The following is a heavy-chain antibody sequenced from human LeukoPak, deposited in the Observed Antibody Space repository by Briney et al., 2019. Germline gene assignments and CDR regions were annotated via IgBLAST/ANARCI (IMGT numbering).Heavy chain of an antibody. CDR3: ARVGSGSYYTPDY. Sequence: SETLSLTCTVSGGSISSYYWSWIRQPPGKGLEWIGYIYYSGSTNYSPSLKSRVTISVDTSKNQFSLKLSSVTAADTAVYYCARVGSGSYYTPDYWGQGTLVTVSS. CDR1: GGSISSYY. V-gene: IGHV4-59*01. J-gene: IGHJ4*02. CDR2: IYYSGST. D-gene: IGHD3-10*01.